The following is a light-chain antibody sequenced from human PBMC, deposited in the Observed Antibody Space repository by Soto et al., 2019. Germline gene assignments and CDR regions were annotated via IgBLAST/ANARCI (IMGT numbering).Light chain of an antibody. CDR2: AAS. Sequence: DIQMTQSPYSLSASVGDRVTIPCRASQSISSSLNWYQQKPGKATKLLIYAASSLQSGVPSRFSGSGSGTDFTLTISSLQPEDFATYYCQQSYSTPYTFGQGTKLEIK. V-gene: IGKV1-39*01. CDR3: QQSYSTPYT. J-gene: IGKJ2*01. CDR1: QSISSS.